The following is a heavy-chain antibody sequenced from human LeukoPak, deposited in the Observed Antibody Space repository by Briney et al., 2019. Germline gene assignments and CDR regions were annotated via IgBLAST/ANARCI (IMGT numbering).Heavy chain of an antibody. V-gene: IGHV4-59*01. CDR2: IYCSGST. Sequence: PSETLSLTCTVSGGSISSYYWSWIRQPPGKGLEWIGYIYCSGSTNYNPSLKSRVTISVDTSKNQFSLKLSSVTAADTAVYYCARVRGRYCSSTSCPFDYWGQGTLVTVSS. CDR1: GGSISSYY. CDR3: ARVRGRYCSSTSCPFDY. J-gene: IGHJ4*02. D-gene: IGHD2-2*01.